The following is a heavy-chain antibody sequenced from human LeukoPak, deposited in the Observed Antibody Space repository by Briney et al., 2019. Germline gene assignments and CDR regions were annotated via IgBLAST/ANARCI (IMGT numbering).Heavy chain of an antibody. D-gene: IGHD3-22*01. CDR3: AKDPTDFDSSGQTYFDY. CDR2: ISGSGGIT. V-gene: IGHV3-23*01. Sequence: GGSLRLSCAASGFTFSTFAMNWVRQAPGKGLEWVSGISGSGGITHYADSVRGRFTISRDNSKNTLYLQMNSLRAEDTAVYYCAKDPTDFDSSGQTYFDYWGQGSLVTVSS. CDR1: GFTFSTFA. J-gene: IGHJ4*02.